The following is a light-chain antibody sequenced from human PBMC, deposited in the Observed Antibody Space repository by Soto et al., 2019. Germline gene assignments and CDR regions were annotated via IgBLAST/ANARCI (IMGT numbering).Light chain of an antibody. Sequence: QTVVTQEPSFSVSPGGTVTLTCGLSSGSVSTSYYPSWYQQTPGQPPRTLIYSTDTRSSGVPDRFSGSILGNKAALTITGAQADDESTYYCVLYMGSGAVVFGGWTKRTVL. J-gene: IGLJ2*01. CDR2: STD. CDR3: VLYMGSGAVV. V-gene: IGLV8-61*01. CDR1: SGSVSTSYY.